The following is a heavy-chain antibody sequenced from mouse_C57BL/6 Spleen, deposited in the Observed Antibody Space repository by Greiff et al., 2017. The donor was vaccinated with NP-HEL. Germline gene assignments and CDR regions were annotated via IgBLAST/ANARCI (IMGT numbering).Heavy chain of an antibody. J-gene: IGHJ4*01. Sequence: QVQLQQSGAELVRPGTSVKVSCKASGYAFTNYLIEWVKQRPGQGLEWIGVINPGSGGTNYNEKFKGKATLTADKSSSTAYMQLSSLTSEDAAVYFCARSRVYSSGAMDYWGQGTSVTVSS. CDR1: GYAFTNYL. V-gene: IGHV1-54*01. CDR3: ARSRVYSSGAMDY. D-gene: IGHD3-1*01. CDR2: INPGSGGT.